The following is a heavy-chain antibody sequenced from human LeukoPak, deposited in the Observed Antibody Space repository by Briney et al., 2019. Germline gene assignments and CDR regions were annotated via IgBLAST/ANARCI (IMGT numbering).Heavy chain of an antibody. D-gene: IGHD1-26*01. V-gene: IGHV4-4*07. CDR3: ARSFLGDWYFDL. CDR1: GGSISTYY. J-gene: IGHJ2*01. CDR2: IYTSGST. Sequence: SETLSLTCTVSGGSISTYYWSWIRQPAGKGLEWIGRIYTSGSTNYNPSLKSRVTISVDTSKDQFSLRLTSVTAADTAVYYCARSFLGDWYFDLWGRGTLVTVSS.